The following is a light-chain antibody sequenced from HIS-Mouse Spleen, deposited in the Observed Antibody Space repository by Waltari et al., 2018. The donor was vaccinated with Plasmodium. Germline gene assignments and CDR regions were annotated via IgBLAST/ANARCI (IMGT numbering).Light chain of an antibody. V-gene: IGLV3-10*01. Sequence: SYELTQPPSVSVSPGQTARIHCSGDALPKKYAHWYQQKSGQAPVLVIYEDSKRPSGIPERFAGSSSGTMATLTISGAQVEDEADYYCYSTDSSGNHRVFGGGTKLTVL. CDR1: ALPKKY. J-gene: IGLJ3*02. CDR3: YSTDSSGNHRV. CDR2: EDS.